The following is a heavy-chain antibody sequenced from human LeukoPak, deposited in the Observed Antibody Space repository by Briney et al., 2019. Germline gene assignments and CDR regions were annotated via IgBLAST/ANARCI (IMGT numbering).Heavy chain of an antibody. CDR3: AREHRYSSSWYVRGHFDY. V-gene: IGHV4-59*01. CDR2: FYYSGTT. Sequence: SETLSLTCSVSGGSFSSYYWSWIRQPPGRGLEWIGYFYYSGTTNYNPSLRSRVTISVDTSKNQFSLKLTSVTAADTAVYYCAREHRYSSSWYVRGHFDYWGQGTLVTVSS. D-gene: IGHD6-13*01. CDR1: GGSFSSYY. J-gene: IGHJ4*02.